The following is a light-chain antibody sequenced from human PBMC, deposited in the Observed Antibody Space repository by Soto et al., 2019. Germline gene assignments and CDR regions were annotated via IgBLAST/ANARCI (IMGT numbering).Light chain of an antibody. CDR3: QQYNSYLFT. CDR1: QSISSW. J-gene: IGKJ3*01. CDR2: KAS. V-gene: IGKV1-5*03. Sequence: DIQMTQSPSTLSASVGDRVTITCRASQSISSWLAWYQQKPGKAPKVLIYKASSLESGVPSRFSGSGSGTEFTLTSSSLQPDDFATYYCQQYNSYLFTFGPGTKVDIK.